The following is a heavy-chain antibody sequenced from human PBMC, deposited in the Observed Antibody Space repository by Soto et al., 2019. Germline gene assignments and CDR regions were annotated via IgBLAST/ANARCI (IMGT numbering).Heavy chain of an antibody. Sequence: PGGSLRLSCAASGFTFSSYAMSWVRQAPGKGLEWVSAISGSGGSTYYADSVKGRFTISRDNSKNTLYLQMNSLRAEDTAVYYCAKLTSPYYYDFWSGYYDSFGFDYWGPGTLVTVSS. J-gene: IGHJ4*02. CDR1: GFTFSSYA. D-gene: IGHD3-3*01. CDR3: AKLTSPYYYDFWSGYYDSFGFDY. CDR2: ISGSGGST. V-gene: IGHV3-23*01.